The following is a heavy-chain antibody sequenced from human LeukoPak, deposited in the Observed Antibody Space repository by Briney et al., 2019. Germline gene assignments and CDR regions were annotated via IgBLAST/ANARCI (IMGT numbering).Heavy chain of an antibody. Sequence: SETLSLTCTVSGGSISSGGYCWSWIRQHPGKGLEWIGYIYYSGSTYYNPSLKSRVTISVDTSKNQFSLKLSSVTAADTAVYYCASLSLRRPYRTFDYWGQGTLVTVSS. J-gene: IGHJ4*02. D-gene: IGHD5-18*01. CDR2: IYYSGST. V-gene: IGHV4-31*03. CDR3: ASLSLRRPYRTFDY. CDR1: GGSISSGGYC.